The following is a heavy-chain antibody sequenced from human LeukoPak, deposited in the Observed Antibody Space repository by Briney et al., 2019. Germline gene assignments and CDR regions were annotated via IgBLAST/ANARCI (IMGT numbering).Heavy chain of an antibody. V-gene: IGHV3-43D*03. CDR1: GFTFDDYV. J-gene: IGHJ6*03. CDR2: ITWDAGSA. CDR3: AKGGISVASSKYYYMDV. D-gene: IGHD1-14*01. Sequence: QPGGSLRLSCAASGFTFDDYVMHWVRQAPGKALEWVSLITWDAGSAYYADSVKGRFTISRDNSKYSLFLQMNSLRAEDTALYYCAKGGISVASSKYYYMDVWGKGTTVTVSS.